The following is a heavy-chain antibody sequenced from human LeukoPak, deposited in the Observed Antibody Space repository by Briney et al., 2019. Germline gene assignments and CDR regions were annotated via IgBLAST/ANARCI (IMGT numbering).Heavy chain of an antibody. J-gene: IGHJ3*02. V-gene: IGHV1-2*02. Sequence: GASVKVSCKASGYTFTSYAMNWVRQAPGQGLEWMGWINTNSGGTNYAQKFQGRVTMTRDTSISTAYMELSRLRSDDTAVYYCARGGGSGWYADAFDIWGQGQWSPSLQ. CDR3: ARGGGSGWYADAFDI. CDR1: GYTFTSYA. CDR2: INTNSGGT. D-gene: IGHD6-19*01.